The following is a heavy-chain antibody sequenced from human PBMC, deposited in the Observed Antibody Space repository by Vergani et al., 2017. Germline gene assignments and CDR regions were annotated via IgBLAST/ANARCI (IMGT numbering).Heavy chain of an antibody. CDR3: ARGRILGVAYNWFDP. J-gene: IGHJ5*02. CDR1: GFTFSSYA. CDR2: INHSGST. V-gene: IGHV4-34*01. D-gene: IGHD2-15*01. Sequence: VQLLESGGGLVQPGGSLRLSCAASGFTFSSYAMSWIRQPPGKGLEWIGEINHSGSTNYNPSLKSRVTISVDTSKNQFSLKLSSVTAADTAVYYCARGRILGVAYNWFDPWGQGTLVTVSS.